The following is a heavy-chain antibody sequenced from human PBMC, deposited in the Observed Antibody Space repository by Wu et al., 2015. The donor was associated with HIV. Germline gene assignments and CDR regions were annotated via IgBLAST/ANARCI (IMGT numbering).Heavy chain of an antibody. CDR3: ASGIQSGGANY. CDR2: LNPRTGAT. D-gene: IGHD4-11*01. Sequence: QVQLVQSGAEVKRPGASLRVSCKTSGYSFIAYFLHWVRQVPGQGPEFVGRLNPRTGATDFAQKFQGRVAVTTDTSISTAYMELHGLRPEDTAVYYCASGIQSGGANYWGQGNPGHRLL. J-gene: IGHJ4*02. V-gene: IGHV1-2*02. CDR1: GYSFIAYF.